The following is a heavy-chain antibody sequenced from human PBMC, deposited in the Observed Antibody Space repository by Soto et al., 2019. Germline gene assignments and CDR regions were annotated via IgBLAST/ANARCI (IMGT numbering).Heavy chain of an antibody. CDR2: INHSGST. CDR3: ARGRNSSSYEYFQH. V-gene: IGHV4-34*01. J-gene: IGHJ1*01. D-gene: IGHD6-6*01. Sequence: SETLSLTCAVYGGSFSGYYWSWIRQPPGKGLEWIGEINHSGSTNYNPSLKSRVTISVDTSKNQFSLKLSSVTAADTAVYYCARGRNSSSYEYFQHWGQGTLVTVSS. CDR1: GGSFSGYY.